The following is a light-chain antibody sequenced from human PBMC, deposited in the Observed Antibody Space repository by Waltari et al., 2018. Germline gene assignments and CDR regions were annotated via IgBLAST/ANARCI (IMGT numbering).Light chain of an antibody. J-gene: IGKJ2*01. CDR3: QQYGSPGA. CDR2: GAS. Sequence: EIVLTQSPGTLSLSPGERAPLSCRASQSVSSSYLAWYQQKPGQAPRLLIYGASSRATGIPDRFSGSGSGTDFTLTISRLEPEDFAVYYCQQYGSPGAFGQGTKLEIK. V-gene: IGKV3-20*01. CDR1: QSVSSSY.